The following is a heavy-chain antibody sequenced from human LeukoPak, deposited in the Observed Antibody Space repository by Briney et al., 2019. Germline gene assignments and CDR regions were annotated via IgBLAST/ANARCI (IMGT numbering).Heavy chain of an antibody. CDR3: ARVTAVAAHFVYYFDY. D-gene: IGHD6-19*01. V-gene: IGHV4-30-2*01. Sequence: PSQTLSLTCTVSGGSISSGGYYWSWIRQPPGKGLEWIGYIYHSGSTYYNPSLKSRVTISVDRSKNQFSLKLSSVTAADTAVYYCARVTAVAAHFVYYFDYWGQGTLVTVSS. CDR1: GGSISSGGYY. CDR2: IYHSGST. J-gene: IGHJ4*02.